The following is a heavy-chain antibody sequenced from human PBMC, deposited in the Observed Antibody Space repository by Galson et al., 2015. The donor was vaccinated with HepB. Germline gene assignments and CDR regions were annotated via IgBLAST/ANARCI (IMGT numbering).Heavy chain of an antibody. J-gene: IGHJ5*01. CDR3: AKGYGLFDS. CDR1: GFMFDTHA. D-gene: IGHD3-16*01. V-gene: IGHV3-23*01. CDR2: ISGDGGSS. Sequence: SLRLSCAASGFMFDTHAMSWVRQVSGKGLKLVSGISGDGGSSFYADSVKGRFTISKDNSKDTVYLQINSARDEDTAVYYCAKGYGLFDSWGQGILVTVSS.